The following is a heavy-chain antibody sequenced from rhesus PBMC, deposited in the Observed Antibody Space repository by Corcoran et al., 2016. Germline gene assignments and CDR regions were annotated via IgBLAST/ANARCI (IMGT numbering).Heavy chain of an antibody. V-gene: IGHV4S11*01. Sequence: QVQLQESGPGLVKPLETLSLTCAVSGGSISSNYWSWIRQAPGKGLGWIGYIYGSGSSTTDNPALKRRVTLSVDTSKNQLSLKLSSLPAADTAVYYCARHGSVAGPGGLDSWGQGVVVTVSS. J-gene: IGHJ6*01. CDR3: ARHGSVAGPGGLDS. CDR2: IYGSGSST. CDR1: GGSISSNY. D-gene: IGHD4-29*01.